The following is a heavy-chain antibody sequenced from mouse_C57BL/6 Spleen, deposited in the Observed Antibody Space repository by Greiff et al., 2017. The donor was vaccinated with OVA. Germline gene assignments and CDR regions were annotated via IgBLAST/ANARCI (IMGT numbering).Heavy chain of an antibody. CDR1: GYSFTGYY. V-gene: IGHV1-42*01. CDR2: INPSTGGT. CDR3: ARYYDSNCDPAWFAY. D-gene: IGHD1-1*01. J-gene: IGHJ3*01. Sequence: EVQLQQSGPELVKPGASVKISCKASGYSFTGYYMNWVKQSPEKSLEWIGEINPSTGGTTYNQKFKAKATLTVDKSSSTAYMQLMSLTSEDSAVYYCARYYDSNCDPAWFAYWGQGTLVTVSA.